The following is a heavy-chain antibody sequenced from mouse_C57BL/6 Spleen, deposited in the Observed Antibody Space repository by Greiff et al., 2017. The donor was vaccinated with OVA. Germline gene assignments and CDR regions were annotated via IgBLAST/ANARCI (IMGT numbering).Heavy chain of an antibody. V-gene: IGHV1-52*01. Sequence: QVQLQQPGAELVRPGSSVKPSCKASGYTFTSYWMHWVKQRPIQGLEWIGNIDPSDSETHYNQKFKDKATLTVDKSSSTAYMQLSSLTSEDSAVYYCARSPVYYAMDYWGQGTSVTVSS. CDR3: ARSPVYYAMDY. CDR1: GYTFTSYW. CDR2: IDPSDSET. J-gene: IGHJ4*01.